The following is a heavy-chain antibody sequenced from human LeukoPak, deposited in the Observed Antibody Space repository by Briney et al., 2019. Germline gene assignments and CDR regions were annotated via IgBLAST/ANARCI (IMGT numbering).Heavy chain of an antibody. CDR1: GFAFRTCT. V-gene: IGHV3-21*06. J-gene: IGHJ6*02. D-gene: IGHD6-13*01. Sequence: PGGSLRLSCAASGFAFRTCTMNWVRQAPGKGLEGVSFISSTSDSIYYADSVKGRFTISRDNAKNSLFLQMNSLREEDTAVYYCGGEFSSSPASMDVWGQGATVTVSS. CDR3: GGEFSSSPASMDV. CDR2: ISSTSDSI.